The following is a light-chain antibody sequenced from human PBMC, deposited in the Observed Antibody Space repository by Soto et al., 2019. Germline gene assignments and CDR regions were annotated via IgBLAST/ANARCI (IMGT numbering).Light chain of an antibody. CDR3: QHSYSTPV. CDR2: AAS. CDR1: QSISSY. J-gene: IGKJ2*01. Sequence: DIQMTQSPSSLSASVGDRVTITCRASQSISSYLNWYQQKPGKAPKLLIYAASSLHSGVPSRFSGSGSGTAFTINSSRLQAEDFETYYCQHSYSTPVFGQGTKLEIK. V-gene: IGKV1-39*01.